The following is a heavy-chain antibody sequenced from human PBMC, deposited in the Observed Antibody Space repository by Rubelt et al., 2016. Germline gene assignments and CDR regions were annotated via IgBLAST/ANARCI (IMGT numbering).Heavy chain of an antibody. J-gene: IGHJ3*02. CDR1: GGTFSSYA. CDR3: AKKLCFGELLYTDAFDI. CDR2: IIPIFGTA. Sequence: GSSVKVSCKASGGTFSSYALSWVRHASGQGLEWLGVIIPIFGTANYAQTFQGRVTITADASTSTAYMELSSLRSEDTAVYYCAKKLCFGELLYTDAFDIWGQGTMVTVSS. D-gene: IGHD3-10*01. V-gene: IGHV1-69*13.